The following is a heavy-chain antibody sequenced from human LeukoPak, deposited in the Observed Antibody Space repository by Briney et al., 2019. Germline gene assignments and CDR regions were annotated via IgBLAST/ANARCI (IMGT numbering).Heavy chain of an antibody. J-gene: IGHJ4*02. Sequence: LSLTCTVSGGSISSGGHSWSWVRQAPGKGLEWVSVIYSGGSTYYADSVKGRFTISRDNSKNTLYLQMNSLRAEDTAVYYCARAYYYDSSGYYPLWGQGTLVTVSS. V-gene: IGHV3-53*01. CDR1: GGSISSGGHS. CDR3: ARAYYYDSSGYYPL. D-gene: IGHD3-22*01. CDR2: IYSGGST.